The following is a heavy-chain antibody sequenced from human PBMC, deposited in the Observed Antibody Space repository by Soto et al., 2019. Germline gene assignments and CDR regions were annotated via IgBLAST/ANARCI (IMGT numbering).Heavy chain of an antibody. Sequence: QVQLVESGGGVVQPGTSLRLSCAASGFTFTSYGLHWVRQAPGKGLEWVAGISYDGSKKYFADSVKGRFTISRDNPRSTLFLDMNSVRGEDTAIYYCAKTWFGEDNYGMDVWGQGTTVTVSS. V-gene: IGHV3-30*18. CDR3: AKTWFGEDNYGMDV. CDR2: ISYDGSKK. J-gene: IGHJ6*02. CDR1: GFTFTSYG. D-gene: IGHD3-10*01.